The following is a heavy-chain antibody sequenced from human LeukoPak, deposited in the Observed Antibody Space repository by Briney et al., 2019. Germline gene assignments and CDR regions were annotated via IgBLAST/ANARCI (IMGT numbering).Heavy chain of an antibody. CDR3: AKDIQDSSSWYRGEIDY. CDR2: ISGSGGST. V-gene: IGHV3-23*01. Sequence: PGGSLRLSCAASGFTFSSYAMSWVRQVPGKGLEWVSAISGSGGSTYYADSVKGRFTISRDNSKNTLYLQMNSLRAEDTAVYYCAKDIQDSSSWYRGEIDYWGQGTLVTVSS. J-gene: IGHJ4*02. CDR1: GFTFSSYA. D-gene: IGHD6-13*01.